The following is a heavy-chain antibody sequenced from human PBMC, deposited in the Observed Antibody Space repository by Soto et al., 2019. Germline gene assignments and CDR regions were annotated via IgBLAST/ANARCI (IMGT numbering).Heavy chain of an antibody. CDR2: IYYSGST. CDR3: ARHSRIAVAGIFDY. V-gene: IGHV4-39*01. CDR1: GGSISSSSYY. Sequence: QLQLQESGPGLMKPSETLSLTCTVSGGSISSSSYYWGWIRQPPGKGLEWIGSIYYSGSTYYNPSLKSRVTISVDTSKNQFSLKLSSVTAADTAVYYCARHSRIAVAGIFDYWGQGTLVTVSS. J-gene: IGHJ4*02. D-gene: IGHD6-19*01.